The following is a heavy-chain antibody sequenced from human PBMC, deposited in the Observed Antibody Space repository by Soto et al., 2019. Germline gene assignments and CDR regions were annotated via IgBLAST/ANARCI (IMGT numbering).Heavy chain of an antibody. D-gene: IGHD6-13*01. V-gene: IGHV3-74*01. Sequence: GGSLRLSCAASGFTFSTYWMHWVRQALGKGLVWVSRIDSGGSDTAYADSVKGRFTISRDNAKNTLFLQMNSLRAEDTAVYFCATFHPNSWQTLDYWGQGALVTVSS. CDR2: IDSGGSDT. CDR3: ATFHPNSWQTLDY. J-gene: IGHJ4*02. CDR1: GFTFSTYW.